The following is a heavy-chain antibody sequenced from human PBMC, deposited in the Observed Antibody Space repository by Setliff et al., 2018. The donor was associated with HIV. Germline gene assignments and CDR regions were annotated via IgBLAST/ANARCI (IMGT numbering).Heavy chain of an antibody. J-gene: IGHJ4*02. V-gene: IGHV4-34*01. D-gene: IGHD3-9*01. CDR1: GGSFSGYY. Sequence: SETLSLTCAVYGGSFSGYYWSWIRQPPGKGLEWIGEINHSGSTNYNPSLKSRVTISVDTYKNQFSLKLSSVTAADTAVYYCSRPSYDILTGYHGYFDYWGQGTLVTVSS. CDR2: INHSGST. CDR3: SRPSYDILTGYHGYFDY.